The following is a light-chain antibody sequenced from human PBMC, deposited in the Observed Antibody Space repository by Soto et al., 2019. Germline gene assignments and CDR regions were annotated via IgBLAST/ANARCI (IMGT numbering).Light chain of an antibody. CDR1: QSISTY. CDR2: AAS. CDR3: LQSYNSPYT. V-gene: IGKV1-39*01. Sequence: DIQMTQSPSSLSASVGDRVTVTCRAGQSISTYLNWYQEKPGKAPKLLIYAASSLQSGVPSRFSGSGSGTDFTLTIRRLQPEDFATYYCLQSYNSPYTFGQGTKLEIK. J-gene: IGKJ2*01.